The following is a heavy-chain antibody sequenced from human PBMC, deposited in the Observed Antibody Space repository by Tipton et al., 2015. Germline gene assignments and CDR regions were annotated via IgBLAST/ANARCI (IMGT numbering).Heavy chain of an antibody. CDR3: ARARGRHGRLFDS. Sequence: TLSLTCTVSSDSINKYYWSWIRQPPGKELQWIGYIQYSGGTNYNPSLESRVSMSVDTSKTQFSLEMRSVTATDTAVYYCARARGRHGRLFDSWGQGILVTVSS. D-gene: IGHD4-17*01. CDR1: SDSINKYY. V-gene: IGHV4-59*01. J-gene: IGHJ4*02. CDR2: IQYSGGT.